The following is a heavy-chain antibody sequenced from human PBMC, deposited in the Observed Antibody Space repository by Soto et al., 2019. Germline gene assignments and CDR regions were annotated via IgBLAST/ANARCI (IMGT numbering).Heavy chain of an antibody. CDR2: IYYSGTT. J-gene: IGHJ5*02. CDR3: ARDSSSSSWPRYNWFDP. Sequence: SETLSLTCTVSGASIRSYYWSWLRQPPGKGLEWIGYIYYSGTTDYNPTLKNRVTISEDTSKNQVSLKLSSVTAADTAIYYCARDSSSSSWPRYNWFDPWGQGTLVTVS. D-gene: IGHD6-13*01. CDR1: GASIRSYY. V-gene: IGHV4-59*01.